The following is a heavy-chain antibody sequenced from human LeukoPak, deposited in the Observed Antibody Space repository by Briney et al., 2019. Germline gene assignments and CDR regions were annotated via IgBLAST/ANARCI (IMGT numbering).Heavy chain of an antibody. CDR1: GYSISSSNW. Sequence: PSETLSLTCAVSGYSISSSNWWGWIRQPPGKGLECIGYIYYSGSTNYNPSLKSRVTMSVDTSKNQFSLKLSSVAALDTAVYYCARIPPDEGWFDPWGQGTLVTVSS. CDR2: IYYSGST. J-gene: IGHJ5*02. V-gene: IGHV4-28*06. CDR3: ARIPPDEGWFDP.